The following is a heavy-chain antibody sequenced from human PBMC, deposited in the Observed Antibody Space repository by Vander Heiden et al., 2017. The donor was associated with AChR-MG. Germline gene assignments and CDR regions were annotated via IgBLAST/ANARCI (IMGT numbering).Heavy chain of an antibody. Sequence: EVQLVESGGGSVQPGGSLSLSGAASGFTFSSYSRNRVRQAPGKGLEWVSYISSSSSTIYYADSVKGRFTISRDNAKNSLYLQMNSLRDEDTAVYYCARGIGYVGFLEWLPTQTPSYFDYWGQGTLVTVSS. CDR1: GFTFSSYS. CDR2: ISSSSSTI. J-gene: IGHJ4*02. CDR3: ARGIGYVGFLEWLPTQTPSYFDY. V-gene: IGHV3-48*02. D-gene: IGHD3-3*01.